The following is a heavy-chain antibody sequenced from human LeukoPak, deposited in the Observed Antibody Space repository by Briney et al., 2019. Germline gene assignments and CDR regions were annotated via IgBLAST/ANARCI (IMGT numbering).Heavy chain of an antibody. CDR1: GFTFSSNG. J-gene: IGHJ4*02. CDR2: ISSSSRTM. V-gene: IGHV3-48*01. Sequence: GGSLRLSCAASGFTFSSNGMSWVRQAPGKGLEWVSDISSSSRTMYYAASVRGRFTISRDNAKNSLYLQMNSLRAEDTAVYYCARDYYGDYYFDYWGQGTLVTVSS. CDR3: ARDYYGDYYFDY. D-gene: IGHD4-17*01.